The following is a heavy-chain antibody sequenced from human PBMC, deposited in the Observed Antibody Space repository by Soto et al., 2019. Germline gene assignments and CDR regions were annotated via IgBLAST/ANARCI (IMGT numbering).Heavy chain of an antibody. CDR3: ARHPPGGEQQLVHDWFDP. V-gene: IGHV4-59*08. D-gene: IGHD6-13*01. CDR2: IYYSGST. CDR1: GGSISSYY. J-gene: IGHJ5*02. Sequence: PSDTLSLTCTVSGGSISSYYWSWIRQPPGKGLEWIGYIYYSGSTNYNPSLKSRVTISVDTSKNQFSLKLSSVTAADTAVYYCARHPPGGEQQLVHDWFDPWGQGTLVTVS.